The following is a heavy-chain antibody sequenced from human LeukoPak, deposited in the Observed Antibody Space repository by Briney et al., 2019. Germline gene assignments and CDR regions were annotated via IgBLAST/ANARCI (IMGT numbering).Heavy chain of an antibody. V-gene: IGHV4-39*07. Sequence: PSETLSLTCTASGGSISSSDYYWGWIRQPPGKGLEWIGEIYHSGSTNYNPSLKSRVTISVDKSKNQFSLKLSSVTAADTAVYYCARVRRPAAMRPGFGSEIRKLFPFDYWGQGTLVTVSS. CDR2: IYHSGST. J-gene: IGHJ4*02. CDR3: ARVRRPAAMRPGFGSEIRKLFPFDY. D-gene: IGHD2-2*01. CDR1: GGSISSSDYY.